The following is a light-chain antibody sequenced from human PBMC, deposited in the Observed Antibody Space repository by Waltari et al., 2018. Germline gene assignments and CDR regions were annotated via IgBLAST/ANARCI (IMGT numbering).Light chain of an antibody. CDR2: EKP. V-gene: IGLV1-51*02. CDR1: SSNIGNNY. CDR3: GTWDSSLSGAV. Sequence: QSVLTQPPSVSAAPGQRVTISCSGGSSNIGNNYVSWYRQFPGTAPKLPIYEKPDRPPGIPGRFSGSKSGTSATLDITGLQAGDEADYYCGTWDSSLSGAVFGGGTHLTVL. J-gene: IGLJ7*01.